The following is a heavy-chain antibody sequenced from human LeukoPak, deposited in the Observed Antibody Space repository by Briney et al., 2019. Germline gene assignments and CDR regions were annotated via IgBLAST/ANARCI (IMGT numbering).Heavy chain of an antibody. J-gene: IGHJ4*02. V-gene: IGHV3-21*01. CDR1: GFTFTSYS. CDR3: ARDGAEDIVVVPAARPVDY. Sequence: GGSLRLSCAASGFTFTSYSMNSVRQAPGEGLECVSSISSSSSYIYYADSVKGRFTISRDNAKNSLYLQMNSLRAEDAAVYYCARDGAEDIVVVPAARPVDYWGQGTLVTVSS. CDR2: ISSSSSYI. D-gene: IGHD2-2*01.